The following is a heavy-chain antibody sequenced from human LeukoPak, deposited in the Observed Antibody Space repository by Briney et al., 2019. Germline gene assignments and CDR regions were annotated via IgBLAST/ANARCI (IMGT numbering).Heavy chain of an antibody. Sequence: GGSLRLSCAASGFMFRSYSMNWVRQAPGKGLEWVSSISSSSSYIFYADSVKGRFTISRDNAKRSLSLQMNSLRAEDTAVYYCARDRGEDYYGSGNYLRAFDIWGQGTMVTVSS. CDR1: GFMFRSYS. CDR3: ARDRGEDYYGSGNYLRAFDI. V-gene: IGHV3-21*01. D-gene: IGHD3-10*01. CDR2: ISSSSSYI. J-gene: IGHJ3*02.